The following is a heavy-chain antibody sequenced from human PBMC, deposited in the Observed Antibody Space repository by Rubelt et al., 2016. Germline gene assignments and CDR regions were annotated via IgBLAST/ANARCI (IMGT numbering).Heavy chain of an antibody. V-gene: IGHV4-34*01. D-gene: IGHD1-1*01. Sequence: QVQLQQWGAGLLKPSETLSLTCAVYGGSFSGYYWSWIRQPPGKGLEWIGSIYHSGSTYYNPSLKIRVTISVDKSKNQFSLKLRSVTAADTAVYYCAREIRTWTLPGWFDPWGQGTLVTVSS. CDR2: IYHSGST. CDR3: AREIRTWTLPGWFDP. J-gene: IGHJ5*02. CDR1: GGSFSGYY.